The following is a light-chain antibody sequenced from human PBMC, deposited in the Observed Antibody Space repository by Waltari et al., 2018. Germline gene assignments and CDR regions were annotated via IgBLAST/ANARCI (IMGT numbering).Light chain of an antibody. CDR2: KAS. J-gene: IGKJ4*01. CDR1: QSISTW. CDR3: QHYNSYPLT. V-gene: IGKV1-5*03. Sequence: DIQMTQSPSTLSASVGGRVTITCRASQSISTWLAWYQQKPGKAPKLLIYKASSLESGVPSRFSGSGSGTEFTLTISSLQPDDFATYYCQHYNSYPLTFGGGTKVEIK.